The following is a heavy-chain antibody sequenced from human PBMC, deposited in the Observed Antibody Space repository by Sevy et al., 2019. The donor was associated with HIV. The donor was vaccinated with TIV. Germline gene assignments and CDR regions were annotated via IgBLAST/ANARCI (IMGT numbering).Heavy chain of an antibody. J-gene: IGHJ4*02. D-gene: IGHD4-17*01. CDR3: ATHRSVPRDY. CDR1: GFTVSNYW. V-gene: IGHV3-7*01. Sequence: GGSLRLSCAASGFTVSNYWMSWVRQAPGKGRGGVAGIKQDLSETSYVDSLKGRFTISRDNAKKSLYLQMNSLRAEDTAVYFCATHRSVPRDYWGQGTLVTVSS. CDR2: IKQDLSET.